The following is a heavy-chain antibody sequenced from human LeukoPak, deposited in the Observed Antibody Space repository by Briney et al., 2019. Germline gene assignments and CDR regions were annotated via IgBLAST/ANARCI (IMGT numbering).Heavy chain of an antibody. J-gene: IGHJ5*02. CDR2: IKPNRGGT. CDR3: ARDGQYYDFWSGNNWFDP. D-gene: IGHD3-3*01. Sequence: ASLKVSCTASGYTFTVSYMRWGREAPGEGVEWMGWIKPNRGGTNYAQKFQGRVTMTRDTSISTAYMELSRLRSDDTAVYYCARDGQYYDFWSGNNWFDPWGQGTLVTVSS. CDR1: GYTFTVSY. V-gene: IGHV1-2*02.